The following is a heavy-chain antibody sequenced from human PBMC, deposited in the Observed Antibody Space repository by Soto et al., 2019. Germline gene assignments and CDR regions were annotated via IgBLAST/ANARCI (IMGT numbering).Heavy chain of an antibody. D-gene: IGHD2-2*01. CDR1: GYTFTSYA. Sequence: VASVKVSCKASGYTFTSYAMHWVRQAPGQRLEWMGWINAGNGNTKYSQKFQGRVTITRDTSASTAYMELSSLRSEDTAVYYCARIVVVPAATYFDYWGQGTLVTVSS. J-gene: IGHJ4*02. V-gene: IGHV1-3*01. CDR2: INAGNGNT. CDR3: ARIVVVPAATYFDY.